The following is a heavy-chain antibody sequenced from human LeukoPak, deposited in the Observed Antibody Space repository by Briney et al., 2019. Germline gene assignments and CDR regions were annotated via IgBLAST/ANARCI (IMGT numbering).Heavy chain of an antibody. D-gene: IGHD3-3*01. J-gene: IGHJ4*02. Sequence: SETLSLTCSVSGASVTSHYWSWIRQPPGKGLEWIGYISHNGITSYNPSLKSRATISEDMSKNRFSLDLTSVTAADTALYYCARVRLITIFGVVIIGGLDYWGQGSLVTVSS. CDR2: ISHNGIT. CDR3: ARVRLITIFGVVIIGGLDY. CDR1: GASVTSHY. V-gene: IGHV4-59*02.